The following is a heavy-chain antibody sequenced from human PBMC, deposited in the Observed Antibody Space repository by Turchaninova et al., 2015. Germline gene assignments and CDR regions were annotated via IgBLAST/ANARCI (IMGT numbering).Heavy chain of an antibody. CDR1: RFTFTNAG. J-gene: IGHJ4*02. V-gene: IGHV3-15*07. Sequence: GGSLRLSCIASRFTFTNAGVNWVRQAPGKGLEWVGRIKSKTDDGTIDYAAPVKGRFTISRDDSKNTVYLQMNSLKADDSAVYYCATAPPRATITTDWGQGTLVTVSS. D-gene: IGHD4-11*01. CDR2: IKSKTDDGTI. CDR3: ATAPPRATITTD.